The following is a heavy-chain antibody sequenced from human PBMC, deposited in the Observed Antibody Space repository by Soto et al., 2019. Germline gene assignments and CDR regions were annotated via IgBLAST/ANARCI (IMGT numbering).Heavy chain of an antibody. Sequence: GRSLRLSCAASVFTFDDYAMHWVRQAPGEGLEWVSGISWNTGGIGYADSVKGRFTISRYNAKNSLYLQMNSLRAEDTALYYCAKEPLVNWSYGGRGYGMEVWGQGTTVTVPS. J-gene: IGHJ6*02. D-gene: IGHD1-7*01. CDR2: ISWNTGGI. V-gene: IGHV3-9*01. CDR3: AKEPLVNWSYGGRGYGMEV. CDR1: VFTFDDYA.